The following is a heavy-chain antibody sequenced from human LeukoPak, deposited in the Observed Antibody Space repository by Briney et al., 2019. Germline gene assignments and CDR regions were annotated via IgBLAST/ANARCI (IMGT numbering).Heavy chain of an antibody. Sequence: GGSLRLSCAASGFTFSSYAMSWVRQAPGKGLEWVSAISGSGGSTYYADSVKGRFTISRDNSKNTLYLQMNSLRAEDTAVYYCARTKGRAVGQTAFQYWGQGTLVTVSA. CDR3: ARTKGRAVGQTAFQY. CDR2: ISGSGGST. CDR1: GFTFSSYA. V-gene: IGHV3-23*01. J-gene: IGHJ4*02. D-gene: IGHD1/OR15-1a*01.